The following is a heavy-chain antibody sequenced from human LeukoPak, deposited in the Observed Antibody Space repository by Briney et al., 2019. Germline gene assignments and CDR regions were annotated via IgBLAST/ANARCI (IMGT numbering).Heavy chain of an antibody. Sequence: SETLSLTCTVSGGSINSDRHYWDWIRQPPGKALEWIGNIYYSGTTSYNPSLKSRVTISVDTSKNQLSLRLSSVTAADTAVYYCARRGDILTDYAFDYWGQGTLVTVSS. CDR3: ARRGDILTDYAFDY. CDR1: GGSINSDRHY. V-gene: IGHV4-39*01. CDR2: IYYSGTT. J-gene: IGHJ4*02. D-gene: IGHD3-9*01.